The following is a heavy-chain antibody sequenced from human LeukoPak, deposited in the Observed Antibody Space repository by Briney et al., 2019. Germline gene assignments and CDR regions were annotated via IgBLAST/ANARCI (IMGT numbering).Heavy chain of an antibody. V-gene: IGHV5-51*01. J-gene: IGHJ4*02. CDR2: IYPGDSDT. CDR3: ARGYCSSTSCSPGY. CDR1: GYRFPSYW. D-gene: IGHD2-2*01. Sequence: GESLKVSCKGSGYRFPSYWIGWVRQMPGKGLEWMGNIYPGDSDTRYSPSFQGQVTISADKSISTAYLQWSSLKASDTAMYYCARGYCSSTSCSPGYWGQGTLVTVSS.